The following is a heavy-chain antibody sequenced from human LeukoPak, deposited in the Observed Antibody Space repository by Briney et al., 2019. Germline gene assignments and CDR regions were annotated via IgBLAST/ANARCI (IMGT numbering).Heavy chain of an antibody. J-gene: IGHJ4*02. Sequence: GGPLRLSCVASGFTFSSNGMHWVRQAPGKGLEWVTFIQYDGSKKYYADSVKGRFTISRDNSKNTLYLEMNSLRAEDTAVYYCAKDIGSYYDYWGQGILVTVSS. CDR1: GFTFSSNG. D-gene: IGHD3-10*01. V-gene: IGHV3-30*02. CDR2: IQYDGSKK. CDR3: AKDIGSYYDY.